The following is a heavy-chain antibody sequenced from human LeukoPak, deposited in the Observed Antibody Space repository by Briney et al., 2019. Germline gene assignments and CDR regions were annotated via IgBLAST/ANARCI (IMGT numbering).Heavy chain of an antibody. D-gene: IGHD1-26*01. V-gene: IGHV3-48*01. CDR1: GFIFNQYG. CDR2: ISATTSTL. Sequence: RTGGSLRLSCTGSGFIFNQYGMMWVRQAPGKGPEWLSYISATTSTLYYADSVKGRFTISRDNSKNTLYLQMNSLRAEDTAVYYCARSKYSESGDWFDPWGQGTLVTVSS. J-gene: IGHJ5*02. CDR3: ARSKYSESGDWFDP.